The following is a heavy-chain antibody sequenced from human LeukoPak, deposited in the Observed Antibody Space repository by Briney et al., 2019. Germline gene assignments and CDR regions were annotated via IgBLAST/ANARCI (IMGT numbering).Heavy chain of an antibody. D-gene: IGHD4-17*01. V-gene: IGHV1-69*13. CDR3: ARCLDYGDYRAFDY. J-gene: IGHJ4*02. CDR1: GGTFSSYA. CDR2: IIPIFGTA. Sequence: GASVKVSCKAPGGTFSSYAISWVRQAPGQGLEWMGGIIPIFGTANYAQKFQGRVTITADESTSTAYMELSSLRSEDTAVYYCARCLDYGDYRAFDYWGQGTLVTVSS.